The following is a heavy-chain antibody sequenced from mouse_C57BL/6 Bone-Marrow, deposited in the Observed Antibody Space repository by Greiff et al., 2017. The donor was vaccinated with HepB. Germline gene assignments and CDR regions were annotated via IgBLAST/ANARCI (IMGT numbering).Heavy chain of an antibody. CDR2: IDPANGNT. V-gene: IGHV14-3*01. Sequence: VQLQQSVAELVRPGASVKLSCTASGFTIKNTYMHWVKQRPEQGLEWIGRIDPANGNTKYAPKFQGKATITADTSSNSAYLQLSRLTSEDTAIYYCARDGLPWFAYWGQGTLVTVSA. D-gene: IGHD2-3*01. J-gene: IGHJ3*01. CDR3: ARDGLPWFAY. CDR1: GFTIKNTY.